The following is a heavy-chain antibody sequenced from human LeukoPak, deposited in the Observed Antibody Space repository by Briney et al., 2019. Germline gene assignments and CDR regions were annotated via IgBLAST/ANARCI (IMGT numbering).Heavy chain of an antibody. CDR3: ARGETNWFDS. CDR1: GFTFRSYA. CDR2: ISYDGNNK. J-gene: IGHJ5*01. Sequence: GGSLRLSCAASGFTFRSYAMHWVRQGPGKGLEWVAVISYDGNNKYYADSVKGRFTISRDNSKNTLFLQMNSLRAEDTAVYYCARGETNWFDSWGQGTLVTVSS. V-gene: IGHV3-30-3*01.